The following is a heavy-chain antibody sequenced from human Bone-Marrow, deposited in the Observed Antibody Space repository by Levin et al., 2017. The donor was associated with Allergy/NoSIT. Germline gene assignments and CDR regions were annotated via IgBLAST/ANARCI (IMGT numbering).Heavy chain of an antibody. CDR1: GYTFTSYG. D-gene: IGHD3-9*01. J-gene: IGHJ4*02. V-gene: IGHV1-18*01. Sequence: ASVKVSCKASGYTFTSYGISWVRQAPGQGLEWMGWISAYNGNTNYAQKLQGRVTMTTDTSTSTAYMELRSLRSDDTAVYYCARDNGVPTVLRYFDWLHYWGQGTLVTVSS. CDR2: ISAYNGNT. CDR3: ARDNGVPTVLRYFDWLHY.